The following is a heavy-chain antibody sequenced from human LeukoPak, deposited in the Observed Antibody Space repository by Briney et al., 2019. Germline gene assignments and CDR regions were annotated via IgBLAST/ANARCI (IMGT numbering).Heavy chain of an antibody. CDR2: ISYDGSNK. CDR1: GFTFSSYA. J-gene: IGHJ4*02. V-gene: IGHV3-30-3*01. Sequence: QPGRSLRLSCAASGFTFSSYAMHWVRQAPGKGLEWVAVISYDGSNKYYADSVKGRFTISRDNSKNTLYLQMNSLRAEDTAVYYCARPYYYDSSGYSYYFDYWGQGTLVTVSS. CDR3: ARPYYYDSSGYSYYFDY. D-gene: IGHD3-22*01.